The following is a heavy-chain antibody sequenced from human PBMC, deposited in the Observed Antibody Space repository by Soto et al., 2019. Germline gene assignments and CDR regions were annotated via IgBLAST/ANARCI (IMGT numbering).Heavy chain of an antibody. CDR2: IYYSGST. V-gene: IGHV4-59*01. Sequence: SETLSLTCTVSGGSISSYYWSWIRQPPGKGLEWIGYIYYSGSTNYNPSLKSRVTISVDTSKNQFSLKLSSVTAADTAVYYCARVWGGAFDTWGQGTMVTVSS. CDR1: GGSISSYY. D-gene: IGHD3-10*01. CDR3: ARVWGGAFDT. J-gene: IGHJ3*02.